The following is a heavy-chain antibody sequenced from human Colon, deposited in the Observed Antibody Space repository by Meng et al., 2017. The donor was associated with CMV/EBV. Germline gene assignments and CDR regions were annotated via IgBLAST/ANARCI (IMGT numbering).Heavy chain of an antibody. Sequence: TSGYNFNAYSIHWVRQAPGQGLEWMAWAPPNTGDAKYAHTFEGRVTVTRDSSINTAYMELNGLTSDDTAVYYCAREVVGGTWFDIWGQGTLVTVSS. CDR1: GYNFNAYS. D-gene: IGHD1-26*01. CDR3: AREVVGGTWFDI. CDR2: APPNTGDA. V-gene: IGHV1-2*02. J-gene: IGHJ5*02.